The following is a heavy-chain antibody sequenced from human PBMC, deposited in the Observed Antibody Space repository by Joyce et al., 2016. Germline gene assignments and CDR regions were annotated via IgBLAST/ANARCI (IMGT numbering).Heavy chain of an antibody. CDR3: ARSTWNSGFDY. D-gene: IGHD1-1*01. V-gene: IGHV3-72*01. CDR1: GFTFSDHF. CDR2: SRNRADST. J-gene: IGHJ4*02. Sequence: EVQLVESGGGLVQPGGSLRLSCEGSGFTFSDHFIDWVRQAQGKGLEGVARSRNRADSTEYAASVKGRFTISRDDPKNTLYLQMNRLEIEDTAVYFCARSTWNSGFDYWGQGTLVTVSS.